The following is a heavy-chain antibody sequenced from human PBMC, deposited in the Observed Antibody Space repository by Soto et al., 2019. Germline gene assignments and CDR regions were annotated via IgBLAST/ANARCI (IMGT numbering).Heavy chain of an antibody. CDR3: TTVGATLNYYYGMDV. CDR1: GFTFSSFA. J-gene: IGHJ6*02. V-gene: IGHV3-73*01. D-gene: IGHD1-26*01. CDR2: IRSKGNSYAT. Sequence: PGGSLRLSCAASGFTFSSFAMHWVRQASGKGLEWVGRIRSKGNSYATEYAASVKGRFTISRDDSKNTLYLQMNSLKTEDTAVYYCTTVGATLNYYYGMDVWGQGTTVTVSS.